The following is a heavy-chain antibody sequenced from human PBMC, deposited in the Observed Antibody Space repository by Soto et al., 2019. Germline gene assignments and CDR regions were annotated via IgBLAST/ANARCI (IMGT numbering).Heavy chain of an antibody. CDR3: AKDRDYYYGSGSYSPFDY. Sequence: LRLSCSASGFTFNVYGMHWVRQAPGKGLEWVSLISYDGSNKYYADSVKGRFTISRDNSKNKLYLQMYSLRVEDTAVYYCAKDRDYYYGSGSYSPFDYWGQGTLVTVSS. D-gene: IGHD3-10*01. CDR1: GFTFNVYG. J-gene: IGHJ4*02. CDR2: ISYDGSNK. V-gene: IGHV3-30*18.